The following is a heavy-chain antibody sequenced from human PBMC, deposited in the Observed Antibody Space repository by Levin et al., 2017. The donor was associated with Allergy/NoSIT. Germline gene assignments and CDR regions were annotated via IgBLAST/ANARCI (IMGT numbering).Heavy chain of an antibody. J-gene: IGHJ6*02. CDR1: GFTFSNFA. D-gene: IGHD4-17*01. V-gene: IGHV3-30-3*01. CDR2: ISYDGGKK. CDR3: AIPRDGDYHYYYGMDV. Sequence: SCAASGFTFSNFAMHWVRQAPGKGLEWVAVISYDGGKKYYRDSVKGRFTISRDSSKNTLYLQMKSLRPEDTAVYYCAIPRDGDYHYYYGMDVWGQGTTVTVSS.